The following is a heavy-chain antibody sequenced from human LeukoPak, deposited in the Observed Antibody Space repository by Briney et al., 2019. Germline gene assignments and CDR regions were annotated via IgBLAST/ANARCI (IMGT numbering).Heavy chain of an antibody. CDR2: IYYTGST. J-gene: IGHJ4*02. CDR1: GGSVSDYY. CDR3: ASRKLGNDY. Sequence: SETLSLTCTVSGGSVSDYYWSWIRQSPGKGLEWIGYIYYTGSTSYNPSLRSRVTVSADTSKNQFSLKLSSVTAADTAVYYCASRKLGNDYWGQGTLVTVSS. D-gene: IGHD7-27*01. V-gene: IGHV4-59*02.